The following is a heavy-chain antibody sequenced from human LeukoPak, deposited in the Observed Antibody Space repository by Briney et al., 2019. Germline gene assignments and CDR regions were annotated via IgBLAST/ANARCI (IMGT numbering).Heavy chain of an antibody. CDR1: GGSFSGYY. J-gene: IGHJ4*02. Sequence: SETLSLTCAVYGGSFSGYYWSWIRQPPGKGLEWIGEINHSGSTNYNPFLKSRVTISVDTSKNQFSLKLSSVTAADTAVYYCARGQVAAAGHAFDYWGQGTLVTVSS. CDR2: INHSGST. D-gene: IGHD6-13*01. V-gene: IGHV4-34*01. CDR3: ARGQVAAAGHAFDY.